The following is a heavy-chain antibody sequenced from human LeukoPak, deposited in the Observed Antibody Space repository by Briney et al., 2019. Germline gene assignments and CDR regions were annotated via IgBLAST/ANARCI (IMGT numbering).Heavy chain of an antibody. V-gene: IGHV4-34*01. CDR3: ARAGFWSKNRVVDC. CDR2: INHTGST. Sequence: SETLSLTCAVYGGSFSGYHWSWIRQPPGKGLEWIGEINHTGSTNYNPSLKSRVTISEDTSKNQFSLKLSSVTAADTAVYYCARAGFWSKNRVVDCWGQGTLVTVSS. D-gene: IGHD3-3*01. J-gene: IGHJ4*02. CDR1: GGSFSGYH.